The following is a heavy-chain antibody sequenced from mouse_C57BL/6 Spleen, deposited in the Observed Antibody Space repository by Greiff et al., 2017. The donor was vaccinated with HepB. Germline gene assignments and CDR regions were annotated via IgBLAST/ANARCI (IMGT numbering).Heavy chain of an antibody. D-gene: IGHD1-1*01. V-gene: IGHV3-6*01. CDR3: ARDTTVVPGWFAY. Sequence: EVQRVESGPGLVKPSQSLSLTCSVTGYSITSGYYWNWIRQFPGNKLEWMGYISYDGSNNYNPSLKNRISITRDTSKNQFFLKLNSVTTEDTATYYCARDTTVVPGWFAYWGQGTLVTVSA. CDR2: ISYDGSN. J-gene: IGHJ3*01. CDR1: GYSITSGYY.